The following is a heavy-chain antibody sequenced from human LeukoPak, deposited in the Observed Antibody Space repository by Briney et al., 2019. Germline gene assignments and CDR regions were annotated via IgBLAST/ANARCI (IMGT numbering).Heavy chain of an antibody. CDR1: GFTVSSNY. J-gene: IGHJ4*02. D-gene: IGHD1-26*01. CDR3: ARELRERGTYYGTFDY. CDR2: IHSGDST. V-gene: IGHV3-66*02. Sequence: PGGSLRLSCAASGFTVSSNYTNWVRQAPGKGLEWVSVIHSGDSTYYADSVKGRFTISRDNSKNTLYLQMNSLRAEDTAVYYCARELRERGTYYGTFDYWGQGTLVTVSS.